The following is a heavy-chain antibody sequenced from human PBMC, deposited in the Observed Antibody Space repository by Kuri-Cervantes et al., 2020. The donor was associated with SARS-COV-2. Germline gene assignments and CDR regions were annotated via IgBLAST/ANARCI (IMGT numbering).Heavy chain of an antibody. CDR1: GFTFGDYA. Sequence: GESLKISCTASGFTFGDYAMSWFRQAPGKGLEWVGFIRSKAYGGTTEYAASVKGRFTISRDDSKSIAYLQMNSLKTEDTAVYYCTTDPIVVVPAALRSWGQGTLVTVSS. V-gene: IGHV3-49*03. D-gene: IGHD2-2*01. CDR3: TTDPIVVVPAALRS. J-gene: IGHJ5*02. CDR2: IRSKAYGGTT.